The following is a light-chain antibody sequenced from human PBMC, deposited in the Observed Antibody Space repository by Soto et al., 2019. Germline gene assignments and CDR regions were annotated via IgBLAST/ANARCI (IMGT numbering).Light chain of an antibody. CDR3: ATWDDRLSVVV. V-gene: IGLV1-44*01. Sequence: QSVLTQPPSVSGTPGQAVTISCSGSGSNIGSNTVNWYQQVPGMAPKVLIQSDSQRPSGVPDRFSGSKSGTSASLVISGLRSEDETDYYCATWDDRLSVVVFGGGPQLTVL. J-gene: IGLJ7*01. CDR1: GSNIGSNT. CDR2: SDS.